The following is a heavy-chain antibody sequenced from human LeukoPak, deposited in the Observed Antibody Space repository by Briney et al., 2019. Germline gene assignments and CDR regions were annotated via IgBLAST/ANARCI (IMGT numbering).Heavy chain of an antibody. CDR3: AKQGQSYSSSWYYFDY. CDR2: IKQDGSNK. Sequence: GGSLRLSCAASGFTFSSYWMSWVRQAPGKGLEWVANIKQDGSNKYYADSVKGRFTISRDNSKNTLYLQMNSLRAEDTAVYYCAKQGQSYSSSWYYFDYWGQGTLVTVSS. CDR1: GFTFSSYW. J-gene: IGHJ4*02. V-gene: IGHV3-7*01. D-gene: IGHD6-13*01.